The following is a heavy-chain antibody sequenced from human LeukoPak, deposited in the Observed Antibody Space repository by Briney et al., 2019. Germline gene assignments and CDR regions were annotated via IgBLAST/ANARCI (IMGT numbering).Heavy chain of an antibody. V-gene: IGHV5-51*01. D-gene: IGHD3-10*01. CDR2: IYPGDPDT. CDR1: GYSFTSYW. J-gene: IGHJ6*03. CDR3: ARHYASGSDYMDV. Sequence: GESLKISCKASGYSFTSYWIGWVRQMPGKGLEWMGIIYPGDPDTRYSPSFQGQVTISADKSISTAYLQWSSLKASDTAMYYCARHYASGSDYMDVWGKGTTVTISS.